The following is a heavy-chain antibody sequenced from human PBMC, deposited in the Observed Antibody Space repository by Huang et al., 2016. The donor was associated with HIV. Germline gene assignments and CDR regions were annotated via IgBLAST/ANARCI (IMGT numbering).Heavy chain of an antibody. Sequence: QVQLEQSGPAVRKPGSSVKVSCQASGGSFSDQIISWVRQAPGQRFEWMGGSPPLCRGPAYAQELKGRVTMTADESTATSYMELNSLTSEDTAVYYCAMSLRYQYDSRSYWGRYFDYWGQGTLVTVSS. D-gene: IGHD3-16*01. J-gene: IGHJ4*02. CDR3: AMSLRYQYDSRSYWGRYFDY. CDR2: SPPLCRGP. V-gene: IGHV1-69*01. CDR1: GGSFSDQI.